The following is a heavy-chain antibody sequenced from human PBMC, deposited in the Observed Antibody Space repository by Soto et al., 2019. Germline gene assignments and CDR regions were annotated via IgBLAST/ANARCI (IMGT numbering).Heavy chain of an antibody. Sequence: EVHLVESGGGLVQPGGSLRLSFAASGFTFSNYWMSWVRQAPGRGLEWVASIKQDGGEKYYMDSVKGRFTISKDNAKNSLYLQLNSLRAGDTAVYYCARDSHAHFDYWGQGTLVTVSS. CDR2: IKQDGGEK. CDR3: ARDSHAHFDY. CDR1: GFTFSNYW. V-gene: IGHV3-7*01. J-gene: IGHJ4*02.